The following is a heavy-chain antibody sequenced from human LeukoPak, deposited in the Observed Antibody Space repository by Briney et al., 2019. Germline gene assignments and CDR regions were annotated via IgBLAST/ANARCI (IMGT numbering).Heavy chain of an antibody. CDR1: GGTFSSYA. CDR3: ASVTYYDFWSGLVPPYYYMDV. J-gene: IGHJ6*03. V-gene: IGHV1-69*05. Sequence: SVKVSCKASGGTFSSYAISWVRQAPGQGLEWMGGIIPIFGTANYAQKFQGRVTITTDESTSTAYMELSSLRSEDTAVYYCASVTYYDFWSGLVPPYYYMDVWGKGTTVTVSS. CDR2: IIPIFGTA. D-gene: IGHD3-3*01.